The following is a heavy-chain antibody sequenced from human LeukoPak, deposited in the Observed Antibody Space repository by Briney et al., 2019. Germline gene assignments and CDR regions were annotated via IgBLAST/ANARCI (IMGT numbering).Heavy chain of an antibody. J-gene: IGHJ6*02. Sequence: ASVKVSCKASGYTFTSYDINWVRQATGQGLEWMGWMNPNSGKTGYAQKFQGRVTMTRNTSISTAYMELSSLRSEDTAVYYCARAPGDYDFWSGYYPSYYYYGMDVWGQGTTVTVSS. V-gene: IGHV1-8*01. CDR1: GYTFTSYD. CDR3: ARAPGDYDFWSGYYPSYYYYGMDV. D-gene: IGHD3-3*01. CDR2: MNPNSGKT.